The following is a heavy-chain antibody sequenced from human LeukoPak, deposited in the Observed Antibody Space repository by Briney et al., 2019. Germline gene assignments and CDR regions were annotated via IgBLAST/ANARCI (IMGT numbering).Heavy chain of an antibody. V-gene: IGHV4-34*01. J-gene: IGHJ5*02. Sequence: SETLSLTCAVYGGSFSGYYWSWIRQPPGKGLEWIGEINHSGSTNYNPSLKSRVTISVDTSKNQFSLKLSSVTAADTAVYYCAREGPCSSTSCSSENWFDAWGQGTLVTVSS. D-gene: IGHD2-2*01. CDR2: INHSGST. CDR3: AREGPCSSTSCSSENWFDA. CDR1: GGSFSGYY.